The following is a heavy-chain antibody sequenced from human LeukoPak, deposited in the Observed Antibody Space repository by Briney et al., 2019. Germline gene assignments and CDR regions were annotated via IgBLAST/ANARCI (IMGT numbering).Heavy chain of an antibody. J-gene: IGHJ4*02. CDR2: IHYSGTN. CDR1: GGSISSYY. CDR3: AGGRYCSSTSCYDY. D-gene: IGHD2-2*01. V-gene: IGHV4-59*01. Sequence: SETLSLTCTVSGGSISSYYWNWLRQPPGKGLEWIGYIHYSGTNYYNPSLKSRVTISVDTSKNQFSLKLSSVTAADTAVYYCAGGRYCSSTSCYDYWGQGTLVTVSS.